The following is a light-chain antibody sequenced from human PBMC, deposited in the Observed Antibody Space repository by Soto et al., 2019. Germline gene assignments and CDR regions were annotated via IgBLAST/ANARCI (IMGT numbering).Light chain of an antibody. J-gene: IGLJ1*01. V-gene: IGLV1-44*01. CDR3: QTWGSRLYV. CDR2: TTS. CDR1: NVGRHE. Sequence: QSVVTQPPSVSGTPGQGVIISCSNVGRHEVSWYQQVPGMAPKLLIHTTSQRPSGVPDRFSASKSGTSASLAIRGLQSDDEADYFCQTWGSRLYVFGAGTKVTVL.